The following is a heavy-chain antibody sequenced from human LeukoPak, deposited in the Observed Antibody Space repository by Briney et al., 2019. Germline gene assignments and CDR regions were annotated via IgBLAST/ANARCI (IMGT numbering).Heavy chain of an antibody. Sequence: GGSLRLSCAPSGFTFSSYSMNWVRQAPGKGLEWVSYITSSGSTIYYADSVKGRFTISRDNAKNSLFLQMNSLRAEGTAVYYCAREPRGYAFDIWGQGTLVTVSS. J-gene: IGHJ3*02. CDR2: ITSSGSTI. CDR3: AREPRGYAFDI. CDR1: GFTFSSYS. V-gene: IGHV3-48*01.